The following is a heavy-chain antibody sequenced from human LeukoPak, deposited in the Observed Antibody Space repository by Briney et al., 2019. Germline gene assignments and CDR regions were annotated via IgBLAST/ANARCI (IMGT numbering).Heavy chain of an antibody. CDR2: TYYRSKWYN. CDR3: ARDKEGADYYYYGMDV. CDR1: GDSVSSNSAA. D-gene: IGHD3-16*01. J-gene: IGHJ6*04. Sequence: SQTLSLTCAISGDSVSSNSAAWNWIGQSPSRGLEWLGRTYYRSKWYNDYAVSVKSRITINPDTSKNQFSLQLNSVPPEDTAVYYCARDKEGADYYYYGMDVWGKGTTVTVSS. V-gene: IGHV6-1*01.